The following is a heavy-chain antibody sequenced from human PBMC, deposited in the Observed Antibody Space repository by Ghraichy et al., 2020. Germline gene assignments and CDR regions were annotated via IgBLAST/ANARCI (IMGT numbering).Heavy chain of an antibody. V-gene: IGHV3-48*02. CDR3: ARASRVVRFYYYDGMDV. D-gene: IGHD4-23*01. J-gene: IGHJ6*02. CDR2: NTSSSRSI. Sequence: GGSLRLSCVGSGFTFSSYNMNWVRQSPGKGLEWVSYNTSSSRSIFYADSVKGRFTISRDNAKNSLSLQMNSLRDEDTAVYYCARASRVVRFYYYDGMDVWGQGTTVTVSS. CDR1: GFTFSSYN.